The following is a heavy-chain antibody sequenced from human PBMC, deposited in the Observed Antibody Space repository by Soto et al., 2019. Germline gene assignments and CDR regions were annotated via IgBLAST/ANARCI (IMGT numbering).Heavy chain of an antibody. D-gene: IGHD6-13*01. Sequence: GGSLRLSCAASGFTFRSYSMNWVRQAPGKGLEWVSVISSSSSYIYYADPVKGRFTISRDDAENSLDLQMNSLRAEDTAVYYCARAKAAGGTRAGLDLWGQGTMVTVSS. CDR1: GFTFRSYS. V-gene: IGHV3-21*01. CDR3: ARAKAAGGTRAGLDL. CDR2: ISSSSSYI. J-gene: IGHJ3*01.